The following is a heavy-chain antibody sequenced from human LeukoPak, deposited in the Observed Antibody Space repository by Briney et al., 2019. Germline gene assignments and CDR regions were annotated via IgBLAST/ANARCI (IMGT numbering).Heavy chain of an antibody. D-gene: IGHD3-10*01. CDR1: GGSFSTYY. V-gene: IGHV4-59*01. Sequence: PSGSLSLTCTVSGGSFSTYYWSWIRQPPGKGLEWIGYMYYSGSTNYNPSLKSRVTMSLDTSRNQFSLKLSSVTAADTAVYYCARSELLWFGGVNSGFDYWGQGTLVTVSS. CDR2: MYYSGST. J-gene: IGHJ4*02. CDR3: ARSELLWFGGVNSGFDY.